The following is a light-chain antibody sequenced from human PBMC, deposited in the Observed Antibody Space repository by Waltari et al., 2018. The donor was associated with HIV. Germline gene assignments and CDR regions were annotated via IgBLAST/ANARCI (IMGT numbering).Light chain of an antibody. CDR2: EVS. J-gene: IGLJ3*02. Sequence: QSALTQPASVSGSPGQSITISCPGHSTDITSHHFISWYQQLPGKAPILLIYEVSHRPAGIPDRFSASKSGNTASLTVSGLQAEDEADYYCASYTTSDFLLFGGGTKLTVL. V-gene: IGLV2-14*01. CDR1: STDITSHHF. CDR3: ASYTTSDFLL.